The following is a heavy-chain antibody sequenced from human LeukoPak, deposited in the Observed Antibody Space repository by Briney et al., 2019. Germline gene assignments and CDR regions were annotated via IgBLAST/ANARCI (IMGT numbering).Heavy chain of an antibody. CDR3: ARGTAEWFDY. CDR2: IYYSGST. Sequence: SETLSLTCTVSGGSISSYYSSWIRQPPGKGLEWIGYIYYSGSTNYNPSLKSRVTISVDTSKNQFSLKLSSVTAADTAVYYCARGTAEWFDYWGQGTLVTVSS. CDR1: GGSISSYY. V-gene: IGHV4-59*01. D-gene: IGHD3-3*01. J-gene: IGHJ4*02.